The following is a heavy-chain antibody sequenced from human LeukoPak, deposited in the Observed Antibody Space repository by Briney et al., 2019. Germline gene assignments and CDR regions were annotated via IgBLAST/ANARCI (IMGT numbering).Heavy chain of an antibody. CDR2: IKTNSGGA. CDR1: GYTFTTFY. Sequence: ASVKVSCKASGYTFTTFYMYWVRQAPGQGLEWMGWIKTNSGGANYAQKFQGRVTMTRDTSINTDYMELSRLRSDDTAMYYCARVGDSGWPWDAFNIWGQGTMVTVSS. J-gene: IGHJ3*02. CDR3: ARVGDSGWPWDAFNI. D-gene: IGHD2-15*01. V-gene: IGHV1-2*02.